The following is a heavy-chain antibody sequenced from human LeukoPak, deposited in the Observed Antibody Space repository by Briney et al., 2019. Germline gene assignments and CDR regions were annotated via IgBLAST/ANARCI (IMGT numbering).Heavy chain of an antibody. CDR2: ISFDGDND. Sequence: EGSLRLSCATSGFTFSNYAIHWVRQAPGKGLEWVADISFDGDNDYYADSVRGRFMIARDDSKNTVYLQMNSLTIEDTAVYYCAREPSGNFGQLVSSAEYFQHWGQGTRVTVSS. CDR3: AREPSGNFGQLVSSAEYFQH. CDR1: GFTFSNYA. V-gene: IGHV3-30-3*01. D-gene: IGHD5/OR15-5a*01. J-gene: IGHJ1*01.